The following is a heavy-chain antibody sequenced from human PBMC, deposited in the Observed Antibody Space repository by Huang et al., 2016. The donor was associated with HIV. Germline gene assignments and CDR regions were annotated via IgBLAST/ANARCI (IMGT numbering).Heavy chain of an antibody. CDR1: GFTFSGEN. CDR3: AIGMGASWFAY. D-gene: IGHD1-26*01. Sequence: EVQLGEYGGGLVQPGGSLRLSFAASGFTFSGENMNWVHQAPGNVLEFLSYISKSSSPIYYADSVKGRVTISRDNAKNALYLQMNSLRDEDTAVYYCAIGMGASWFAYWCQGALVTVSS. J-gene: IGHJ4*02. V-gene: IGHV3-48*02. CDR2: ISKSSSPI.